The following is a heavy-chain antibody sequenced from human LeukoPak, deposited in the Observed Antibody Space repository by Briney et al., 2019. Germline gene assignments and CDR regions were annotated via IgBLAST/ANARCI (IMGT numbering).Heavy chain of an antibody. V-gene: IGHV3-48*03. D-gene: IGHD3-16*02. J-gene: IGHJ4*02. Sequence: GGSLRLSCAASGFTFSSYEMNWVRQAPGKGLEWVSYISSSGSTIYYADSVKGRFTISRDNAKNSLYLQMNSLRAEDTAVYYCARESFTFGGVIASDFDYWGQGTLVTVSS. CDR2: ISSSGSTI. CDR1: GFTFSSYE. CDR3: ARESFTFGGVIASDFDY.